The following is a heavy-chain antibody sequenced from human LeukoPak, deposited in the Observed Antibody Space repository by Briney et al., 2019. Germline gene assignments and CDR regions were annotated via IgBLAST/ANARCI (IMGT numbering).Heavy chain of an antibody. CDR2: ISSSNSTI. Sequence: GGSLRLSCAASGFIFSRYSMNWVRQAPGKGLEWVSYISSSNSTIYYADSVEGRFTISRDNAKNSLYLQMNSLRAEDTAVYYCARATVAGRGSLDYWGQGTLVTVSS. J-gene: IGHJ4*02. D-gene: IGHD6-19*01. CDR3: ARATVAGRGSLDY. V-gene: IGHV3-48*04. CDR1: GFIFSRYS.